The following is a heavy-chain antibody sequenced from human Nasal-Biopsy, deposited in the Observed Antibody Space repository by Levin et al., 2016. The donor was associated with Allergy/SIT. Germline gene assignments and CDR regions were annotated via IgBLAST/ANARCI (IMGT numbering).Heavy chain of an antibody. J-gene: IGHJ4*02. D-gene: IGHD5-18*01. CDR1: GYTFTSYS. CDR3: AREDTAMVWFDY. Sequence: ASVKVSCKASGYTFTSYSMQWVRQAPGQRLEWMGWINPGNDNTKYSQKFQGRVTITRDTSASTVYMELGSLRSEDTAVYYCAREDTAMVWFDYWGQGTLVTVSS. V-gene: IGHV1-3*01. CDR2: INPGNDNT.